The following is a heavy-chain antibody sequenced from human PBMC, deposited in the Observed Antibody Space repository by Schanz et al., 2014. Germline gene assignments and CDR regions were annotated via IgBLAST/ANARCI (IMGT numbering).Heavy chain of an antibody. V-gene: IGHV1-18*01. Sequence: QVQLVQSGAEVRKPGASVRVSCKASGYSFTDYAIHWVRQAPGQGLEWMGWISGYNGDTNYAPKFQDRVTMTRDTSTSTVYMELSSLRSGDTAVYYCARDGEAAAGCDYWGQGTLXTVSS. CDR2: ISGYNGDT. CDR3: ARDGEAAAGCDY. D-gene: IGHD6-13*01. CDR1: GYSFTDYA. J-gene: IGHJ4*02.